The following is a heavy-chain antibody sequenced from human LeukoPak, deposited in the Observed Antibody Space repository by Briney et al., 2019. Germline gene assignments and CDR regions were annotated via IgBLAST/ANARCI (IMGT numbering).Heavy chain of an antibody. D-gene: IGHD3-10*01. CDR3: ARDRAGTQAWVEFDP. J-gene: IGHJ5*02. CDR1: GFTVSQNY. Sequence: PGGSLRLSCAASGFTVSQNYMSWVRQAPGRGLEWVSLIYADGSTHYVDSVKGRFTISRDNFKNTVYLEMNSLRPEDTAVYYCARDRAGTQAWVEFDPWGQGTLVTVSP. CDR2: IYADGST. V-gene: IGHV3-66*02.